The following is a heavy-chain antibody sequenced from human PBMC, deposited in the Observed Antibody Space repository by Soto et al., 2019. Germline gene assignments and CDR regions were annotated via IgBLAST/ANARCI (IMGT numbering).Heavy chain of an antibody. V-gene: IGHV1-3*01. CDR2: INAGNGNT. CDR3: ARDLATTIFGVVINYGMDV. J-gene: IGHJ6*02. CDR1: GYTFTSYA. D-gene: IGHD3-3*01. Sequence: ASVKVSCKASGYTFTSYAMHWVRQAPGQRLEWMGWINAGNGNTKYSQKSQGRVTITRDTSASTAYMELSSLRSEDTAVYYCARDLATTIFGVVINYGMDVWGQGTTITVSS.